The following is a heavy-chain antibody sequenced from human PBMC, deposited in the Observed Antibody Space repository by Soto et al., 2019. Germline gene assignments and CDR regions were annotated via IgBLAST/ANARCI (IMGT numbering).Heavy chain of an antibody. CDR2: IYWDDNK. CDR3: AHKGYGDYPLDY. CDR1: GFSLSTSGVG. J-gene: IGHJ4*02. Sequence: QITLKESGPTLVKPTQTLTLTCTFSGFSLSTSGVGVGWIRQPPGKALEWLAVIYWDDNKHYSPSLKSRLTTXQXXSKNQVVLTMTNMHPVDTATYYCAHKGYGDYPLDYWGQGTLVTVSS. V-gene: IGHV2-5*02. D-gene: IGHD4-17*01.